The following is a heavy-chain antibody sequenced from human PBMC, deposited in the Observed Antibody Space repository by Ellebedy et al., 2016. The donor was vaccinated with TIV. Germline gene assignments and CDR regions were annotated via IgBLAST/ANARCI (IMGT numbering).Heavy chain of an antibody. V-gene: IGHV1-2*02. Sequence: AASVKVSCKTSGYTFTAYYIHWVRQAPGQGLEWMAWINPNSGGTNYAQKFQGRVTVTRDTSTSTAFLELSRLRSDDTAVYYCTRDLTNIVSGDYWGQGILVSVSS. D-gene: IGHD5/OR15-5a*01. CDR1: GYTFTAYY. J-gene: IGHJ4*02. CDR3: TRDLTNIVSGDY. CDR2: INPNSGGT.